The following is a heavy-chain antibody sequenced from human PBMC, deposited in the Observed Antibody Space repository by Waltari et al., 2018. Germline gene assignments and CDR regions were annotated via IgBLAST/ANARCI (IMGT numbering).Heavy chain of an antibody. CDR3: AKDEVFWSGYHYDY. J-gene: IGHJ4*02. CDR1: GFTFSSYA. D-gene: IGHD3-3*01. V-gene: IGHV3-23*01. CDR2: ISGSGGST. Sequence: EVQLLESGGGLVQPGGSLRLSCAASGFTFSSYAMSWVRQAPGKGLEWVSAISGSGGSTYYADSVKGRFTISRDNSENTLYLQMNSLRAEDTAVYYCAKDEVFWSGYHYDYWGQGTLVTVSS.